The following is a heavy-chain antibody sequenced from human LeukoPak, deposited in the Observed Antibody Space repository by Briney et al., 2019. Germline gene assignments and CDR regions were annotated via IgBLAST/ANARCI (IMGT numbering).Heavy chain of an antibody. V-gene: IGHV1-2*02. CDR3: ATHYGSGSYYNELLDY. Sequence: GASVKVSCKTSGYTFTVYYMHWVRQAPGQGLEWMGWINLNTGGAHYEQKFQGRVTMTRDTSVSTAYMELSRLTSDDTAVYYCATHYGSGSYYNELLDYWGQGTLVTVSS. J-gene: IGHJ4*02. D-gene: IGHD3-10*01. CDR1: GYTFTVYY. CDR2: INLNTGGA.